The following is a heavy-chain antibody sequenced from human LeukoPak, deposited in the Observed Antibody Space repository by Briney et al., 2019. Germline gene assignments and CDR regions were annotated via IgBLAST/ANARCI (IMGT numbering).Heavy chain of an antibody. J-gene: IGHJ6*02. CDR2: ITTTSSYT. CDR3: AKEIRAGTSWYGGMDV. V-gene: IGHV3-21*06. CDR1: GFSFSSYS. D-gene: IGHD6-13*01. Sequence: PGGSLRLSCAASGFSFSSYSLNWVRQAPGKGLEWVSSITTTSSYTSYADSVRGRFTISRDNAKNSLYLQLNSLGAEDTAVYYCAKEIRAGTSWYGGMDVWGQGTTVTVFS.